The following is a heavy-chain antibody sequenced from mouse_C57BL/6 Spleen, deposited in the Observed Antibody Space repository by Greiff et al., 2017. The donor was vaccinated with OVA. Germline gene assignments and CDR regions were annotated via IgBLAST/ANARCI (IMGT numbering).Heavy chain of an antibody. J-gene: IGHJ2*01. Sequence: LVESGAELVRPGTSVKVSCKASGYAFTNYLIEWVKQRPGQGLEWIGVINPGSGGTNYNEKFKGKATLTADKSSSTAYMQLSSLTSEDSAVYFCARSITTVVANFDYWGQGTTLTVSS. CDR3: ARSITTVVANFDY. V-gene: IGHV1-54*01. D-gene: IGHD1-1*01. CDR1: GYAFTNYL. CDR2: INPGSGGT.